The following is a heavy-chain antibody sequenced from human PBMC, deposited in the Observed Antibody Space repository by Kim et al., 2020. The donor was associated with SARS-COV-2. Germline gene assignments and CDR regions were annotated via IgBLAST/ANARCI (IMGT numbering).Heavy chain of an antibody. V-gene: IGHV3-21*01. D-gene: IGHD6-19*01. CDR2: ISISSSYI. J-gene: IGHJ4*02. CDR3: ACARTPGRSGCMDY. Sequence: GGSLRLSCAASGFTFSSYGMNWVRQAPGKGLEWVSSISISSSYIYYADSVKGRITISRDNAKNSLYLQMNSLRAEDTAVYYCACARTPGRSGCMDYCGQGTLVTVSS. CDR1: GFTFSSYG.